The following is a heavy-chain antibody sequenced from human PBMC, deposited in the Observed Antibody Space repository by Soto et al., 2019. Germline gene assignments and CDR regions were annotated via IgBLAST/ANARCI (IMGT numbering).Heavy chain of an antibody. CDR3: ARDHGKNWNAVGYFDY. Sequence: GGSLRLSCAASGFTFSDYYMSWIRQAPGKGLEWVSYISSSGSTIYYADSVKGRFTISRDNAKNSLYLQMNSLRAEDTAVYYCARDHGKNWNAVGYFDYWGQGTLVTVSS. V-gene: IGHV3-11*01. CDR2: ISSSGSTI. CDR1: GFTFSDYY. D-gene: IGHD1-1*01. J-gene: IGHJ4*02.